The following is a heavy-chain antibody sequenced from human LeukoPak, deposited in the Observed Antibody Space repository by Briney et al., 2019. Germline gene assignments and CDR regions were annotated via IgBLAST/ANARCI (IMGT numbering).Heavy chain of an antibody. CDR1: GFTFSDYY. D-gene: IGHD6-19*01. J-gene: IGHJ4*02. CDR2: ISSSGSTI. V-gene: IGHV3-11*01. CDR3: ARWEEQWLVEFDY. Sequence: PGGSLRLSCAASGFTFSDYYMSWIRQAPGKGLEWVSYISSSGSTIYYADSVKGRFTISRDNAKNSLYLQMNSLRAEDTAVYYCARWEEQWLVEFDYWGQGTMVTVSS.